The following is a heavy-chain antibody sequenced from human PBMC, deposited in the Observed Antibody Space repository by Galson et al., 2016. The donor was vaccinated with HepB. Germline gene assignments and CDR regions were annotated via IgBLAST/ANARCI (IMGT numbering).Heavy chain of an antibody. CDR1: GFTFSSYN. Sequence: SLRLSCAGTGFTFSSYNMNWVRQAPGKGLDWISYISSSSSTIYYADSVKGRFTHSRDNAKNSLYLQMNSLRDEDMAVYYCARESISIFGEMIHNWFDPGSQGTLVTVSS. V-gene: IGHV3-48*02. D-gene: IGHD3-3*01. J-gene: IGHJ5*02. CDR2: ISSSSSTI. CDR3: ARESISIFGEMIHNWFDP.